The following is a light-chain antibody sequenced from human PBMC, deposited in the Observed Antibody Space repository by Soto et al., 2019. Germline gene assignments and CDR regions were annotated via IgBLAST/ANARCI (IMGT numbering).Light chain of an antibody. CDR2: KAS. CDR1: QSMSSR. J-gene: IGKJ2*02. Sequence: DIQMNQSPSTRSASVGDRVTITCRASQSMSSRLDWYQQKPGKAHKIMIYKASSLASGVPSRFSGSGSGTEFTLNIGSLQPDAFATYYCQQYNSVARTFGQGTKLEIK. V-gene: IGKV1-5*03. CDR3: QQYNSVART.